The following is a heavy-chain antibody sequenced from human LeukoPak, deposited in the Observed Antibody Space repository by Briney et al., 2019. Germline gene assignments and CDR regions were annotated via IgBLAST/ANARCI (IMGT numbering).Heavy chain of an antibody. D-gene: IGHD2-2*01. CDR2: INPNSGGT. J-gene: IGHJ6*03. V-gene: IGHV1-2*02. Sequence: GASVKVSCKASGGTFSSYAISWVRQAPGQGLEWMGWINPNSGGTNYAQKFQGRVTMTRDTSISTAYMELSRLRSDDTAVYYCARDFCSSTSCYGRYYYYYMDVWDKGTTVTVSS. CDR3: ARDFCSSTSCYGRYYYYYMDV. CDR1: GGTFSSYA.